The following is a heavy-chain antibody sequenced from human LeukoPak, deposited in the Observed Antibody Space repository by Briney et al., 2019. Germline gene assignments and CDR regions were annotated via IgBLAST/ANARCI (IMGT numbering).Heavy chain of an antibody. Sequence: SETLSLTCTVSGGSISSSSYYWGWIRQPPGKGLEWIGSIYYSGSTYYNPSLKSRDTISVDTSKNQFSLKLSSVTAADTAVYYCARLGVVPAARPFDYWGQGTLVTVSS. D-gene: IGHD2-2*01. J-gene: IGHJ4*02. CDR1: GGSISSSSYY. CDR2: IYYSGST. CDR3: ARLGVVPAARPFDY. V-gene: IGHV4-39*01.